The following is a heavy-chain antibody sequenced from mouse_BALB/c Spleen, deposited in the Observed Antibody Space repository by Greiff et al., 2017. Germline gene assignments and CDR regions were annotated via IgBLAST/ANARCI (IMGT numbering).Heavy chain of an antibody. CDR1: GYTFTNYW. J-gene: IGHJ4*01. CDR3: ARRGSLNYYGSGNYYAMDY. V-gene: IGHV1-63*02. D-gene: IGHD1-1*01. CDR2: IYPGGGYT. Sequence: QVQLKQSGAELVRPGTSVKMSCKAAGYTFTNYWIGWVKQRPGHGLEWIGDIYPGGGYTNYNEKFKGKATLTADTSSSTAYMQLSSLTSEDSAIYYCARRGSLNYYGSGNYYAMDYWGQGTSVTVSS.